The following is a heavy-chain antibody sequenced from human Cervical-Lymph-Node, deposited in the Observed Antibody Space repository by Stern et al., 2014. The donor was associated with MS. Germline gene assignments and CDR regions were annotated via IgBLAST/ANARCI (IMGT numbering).Heavy chain of an antibody. CDR2: IIPIFGTA. J-gene: IGHJ6*02. Sequence: QDKFVQSGAEVKKPGSSVKVSCKASGGTFSSDPISWVRQAPGQGLERIGRIIPIFGTANFAQKFQGRLTITADESTSTAYMELGSLRSEDTAVYYCARDRDSTVTTFGGLDVWGQGTPVTVSS. D-gene: IGHD4-11*01. CDR3: ARDRDSTVTTFGGLDV. CDR1: GGTFSSDP. V-gene: IGHV1-69*12.